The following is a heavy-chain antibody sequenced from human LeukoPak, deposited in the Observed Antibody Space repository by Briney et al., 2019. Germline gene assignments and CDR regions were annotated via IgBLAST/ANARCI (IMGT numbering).Heavy chain of an antibody. V-gene: IGHV2-5*01. CDR3: AHMYCSSITCPHYFDY. CDR2: IYWNDDK. J-gene: IGHJ4*02. Sequence: KESGPTLVKPTQTLTLTCTFSGFSLSTSGVGLGWLRQPPGKALEWLVLIYWNDDKRYSPSPNSRLTITKDTSKKQVVLSMTNMDPVDTATYYCAHMYCSSITCPHYFDYWGQGTLVTVSS. D-gene: IGHD2-2*01. CDR1: GFSLSTSGVG.